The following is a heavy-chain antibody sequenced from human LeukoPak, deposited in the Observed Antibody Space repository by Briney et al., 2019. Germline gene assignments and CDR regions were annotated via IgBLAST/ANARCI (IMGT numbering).Heavy chain of an antibody. CDR1: GFTFSDFW. V-gene: IGHV3-23*01. J-gene: IGHJ4*02. D-gene: IGHD4-11*01. Sequence: GGSLRLSCAASGFTFSDFWMSWVRQAPGKGLEWVSAISDSGGSAYYADSVKGRFTISRDNSKNTLYLQMNSLRAEDTAVYYCARWDYGNVDYWGQGTLVTVSS. CDR2: ISDSGGSA. CDR3: ARWDYGNVDY.